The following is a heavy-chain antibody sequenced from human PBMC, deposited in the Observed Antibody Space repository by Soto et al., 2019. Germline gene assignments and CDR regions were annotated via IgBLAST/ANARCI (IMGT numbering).Heavy chain of an antibody. J-gene: IGHJ4*02. Sequence: SETLCLTCSISGGSISSYDGSWIRQPPGKGLEWIGYIYYSGSTNYNPSLKSRVTISIDTSKNQFSLKLSSVTAADTAVYYCARFRLGQLSFFDYWGQGTLVTVSS. CDR2: IYYSGST. V-gene: IGHV4-59*01. CDR1: GGSISSYD. D-gene: IGHD1-1*01. CDR3: ARFRLGQLSFFDY.